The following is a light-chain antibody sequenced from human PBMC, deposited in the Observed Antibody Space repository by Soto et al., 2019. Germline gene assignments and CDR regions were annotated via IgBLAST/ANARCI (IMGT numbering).Light chain of an antibody. CDR1: QSISNW. J-gene: IGKJ2*01. V-gene: IGKV1-5*03. CDR2: TAS. Sequence: DIQMTQSPSTLSASVGDRVTITCRASQSISNWLAWYQQKPGKAPKRLISTASTFESGVPSRFSGIRSGTEFSLTVSSLQPDDVVTYYCYQYNYSFPYTFGQGTKLEIK. CDR3: YQYNYSFPYT.